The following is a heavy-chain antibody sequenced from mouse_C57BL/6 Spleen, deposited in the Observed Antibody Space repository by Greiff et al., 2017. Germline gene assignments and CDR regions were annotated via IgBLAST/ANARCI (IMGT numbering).Heavy chain of an antibody. D-gene: IGHD1-1*01. V-gene: IGHV5-9-1*02. CDR3: TRDPRYYYGSSSYWYFDV. J-gene: IGHJ1*03. Sequence: EVQGVESGEGLVKPGGSLKLSCAASGFTFSSYAMSWVRQTPEKRLEWVAYISSGGDYIYYADTVKGRFTISRDNARNTLYLQMSSLKSEDTAMYYCTRDPRYYYGSSSYWYFDVWGTGTTVTVSS. CDR2: ISSGGDYI. CDR1: GFTFSSYA.